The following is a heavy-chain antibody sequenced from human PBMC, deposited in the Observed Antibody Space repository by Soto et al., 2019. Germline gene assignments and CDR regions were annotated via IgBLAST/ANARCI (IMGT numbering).Heavy chain of an antibody. CDR2: IYYSGTT. CDR1: GDSISSGGYY. Sequence: QVQLQESGPGLVKPSQTLSLSCTVSGDSISSGGYYWSWIRQHPEKGLEWIGYIYYSGTTYYNPSLESRVSISADTSENQFSLKVNSVTVADTAVYYCASTYYTGSSGPFDYWGQGTLVTVSS. V-gene: IGHV4-31*02. J-gene: IGHJ4*02. D-gene: IGHD3-22*01. CDR3: ASTYYTGSSGPFDY.